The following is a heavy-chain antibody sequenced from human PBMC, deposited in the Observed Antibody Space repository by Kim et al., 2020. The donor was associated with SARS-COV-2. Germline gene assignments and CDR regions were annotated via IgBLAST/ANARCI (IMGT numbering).Heavy chain of an antibody. J-gene: IGHJ4*02. D-gene: IGHD2-21*02. Sequence: DSEKGRFTISRDNAKNALYLKMDSLGAEDTAVYYCARDLGHIVVVTAADYWGQGTLVTVSS. CDR3: ARDLGHIVVVTAADY. V-gene: IGHV3-21*01.